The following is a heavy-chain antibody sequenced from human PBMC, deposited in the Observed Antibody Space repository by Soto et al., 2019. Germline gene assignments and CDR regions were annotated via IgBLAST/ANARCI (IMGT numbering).Heavy chain of an antibody. V-gene: IGHV4-61*08. J-gene: IGHJ3*02. D-gene: IGHD3-22*01. Sequence: SVMMSVTWTVADGSIGGVGCYWSWIKKTPGKGLEWIGYIYYSGSTNYNPSLKSRVTISVYTSKNQFSLKLSSVTPADPAVYYCPRELPMIVGLGGAGEALDIWGQGTMVTVS. CDR2: IYYSGST. CDR1: DGSIGGVGCY. CDR3: PRELPMIVGLGGAGEALDI.